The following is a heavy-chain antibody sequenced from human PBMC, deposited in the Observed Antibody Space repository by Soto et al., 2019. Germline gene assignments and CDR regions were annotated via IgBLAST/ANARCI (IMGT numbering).Heavy chain of an antibody. CDR1: GLTFGNYA. J-gene: IGHJ4*02. CDR3: AKGGHARPFDY. D-gene: IGHD2-2*01. V-gene: IGHV3-23*01. CDR2: ISGRGDIT. Sequence: EVRLLESGGGLVQTGGSLRLSCAASGLTFGNYAMTWVRQVPGRGLEWVSTISGRGDITFYADSVKGRFTLSRDNSKNTHLLQMNNLRGEDTAGFYFAKGGHARPFDYWGQGALVTVSS.